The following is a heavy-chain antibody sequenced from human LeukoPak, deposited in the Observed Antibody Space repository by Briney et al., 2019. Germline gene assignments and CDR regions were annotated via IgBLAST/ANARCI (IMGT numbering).Heavy chain of an antibody. CDR3: VREGAYSTSSPAGY. V-gene: IGHV3-7*01. CDR2: INQDGSEK. J-gene: IGHJ4*02. D-gene: IGHD6-6*01. CDR1: GFIFSRYW. Sequence: GGSLSLSCVSSGFIFSRYWMNWVRQAPGKRLEWVANINQDGSEKYYVDSVKGRFIISRDNARNSLFLQMNILTAEDTAIYYCVREGAYSTSSPAGYWGQGTLVSVSS.